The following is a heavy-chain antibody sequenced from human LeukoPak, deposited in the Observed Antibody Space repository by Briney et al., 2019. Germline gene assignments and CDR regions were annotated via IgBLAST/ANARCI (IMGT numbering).Heavy chain of an antibody. CDR3: TVVNYGSGSYPLGY. D-gene: IGHD3-10*01. J-gene: IGHJ4*02. CDR2: ISGSGDNT. CDR1: GFSFRTYG. Sequence: GGSLRLSCAASGFSFRTYGMSWARQAPGKRLEWVSGISGSGDNTHNADFVKGRFTISRDNSKNTLYLQMNSLKAEDTAVYYCTVVNYGSGSYPLGYWGQGTLVTVSS. V-gene: IGHV3-23*01.